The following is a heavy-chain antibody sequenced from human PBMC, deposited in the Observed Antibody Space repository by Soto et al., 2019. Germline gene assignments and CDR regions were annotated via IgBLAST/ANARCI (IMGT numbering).Heavy chain of an antibody. Sequence: ASVKVSCKASGYTFTSYGISWVRQAPGQGLEWMGWISAYNGNTNYAQKLQGRVTITTDTSTSTAYMELRSLRSDDTAVYFCARYLSPWFGESTNWFDPWGQGTLVTVSS. CDR3: ARYLSPWFGESTNWFDP. CDR1: GYTFTSYG. V-gene: IGHV1-18*01. J-gene: IGHJ5*02. D-gene: IGHD3-10*01. CDR2: ISAYNGNT.